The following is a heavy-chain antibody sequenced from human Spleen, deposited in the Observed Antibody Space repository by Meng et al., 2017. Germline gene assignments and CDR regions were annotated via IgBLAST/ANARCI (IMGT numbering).Heavy chain of an antibody. D-gene: IGHD3-10*01. CDR2: ISSSGSTI. CDR3: ARARMVRGVILDY. J-gene: IGHJ4*02. CDR1: GFTFSDYY. V-gene: IGHV3-11*04. Sequence: GESLKISCAASGFTFSDYYMSWIRQAPGKGLEWVLYISSSGSTIYYADSVKGRFTISRDNAKNSLYLQMNSLRAEDTAVYYCARARMVRGVILDYWGQGTLVTVSS.